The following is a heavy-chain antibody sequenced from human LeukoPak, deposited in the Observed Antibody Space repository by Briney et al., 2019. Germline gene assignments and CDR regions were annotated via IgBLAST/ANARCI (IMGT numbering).Heavy chain of an antibody. Sequence: PGRSLRLSCAASGFTFSSYAMHWVRQAPGKGLEWVAVISYDGSNKYYADSVKGRFTISRDNSKNTLYLQMNSLRAEDTAVHYCASWAYYPSFDYWGQGTLVTVSS. CDR2: ISYDGSNK. D-gene: IGHD3-22*01. CDR1: GFTFSSYA. J-gene: IGHJ4*02. CDR3: ASWAYYPSFDY. V-gene: IGHV3-30-3*01.